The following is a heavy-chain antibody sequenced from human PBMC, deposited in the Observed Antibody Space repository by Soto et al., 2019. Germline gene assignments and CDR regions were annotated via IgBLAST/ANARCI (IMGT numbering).Heavy chain of an antibody. J-gene: IGHJ4*02. CDR3: ARGHQVEMSDY. Sequence: PSETLSLTCAVSGGSISNYYWSWIRQPAGKGLEWIGRFYASGYTNYNPSLRSRVTMSLDISKNQFSLRLSSVTAADTAVYYCARGHQVEMSDYLGQGTLVNVSS. V-gene: IGHV4-4*07. CDR1: GGSISNYY. CDR2: FYASGYT.